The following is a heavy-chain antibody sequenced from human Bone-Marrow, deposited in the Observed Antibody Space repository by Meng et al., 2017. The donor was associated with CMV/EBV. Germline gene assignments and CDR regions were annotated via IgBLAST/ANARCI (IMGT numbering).Heavy chain of an antibody. CDR1: GFTVSSNY. CDR3: ASNTWTD. D-gene: IGHD3/OR15-3a*01. J-gene: IGHJ4*02. CDR2: ISSSSGTI. V-gene: IGHV3-48*04. Sequence: GESLKISCAASGFTVSSNYMSWVRQAPGKGLEWVSYISSSSGTIYYADSVKGRFTISRDNAKNSLYLQMNSLRAEDTAVYYCASNTWTDWGQGNLVNVSS.